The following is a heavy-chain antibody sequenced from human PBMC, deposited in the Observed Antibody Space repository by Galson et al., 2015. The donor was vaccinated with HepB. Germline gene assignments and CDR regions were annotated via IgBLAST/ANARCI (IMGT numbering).Heavy chain of an antibody. CDR3: ASLGAGTIDY. CDR2: IYHSGTT. J-gene: IGHJ4*02. V-gene: IGHV4-4*02. Sequence: LSLTCAVSGASISNSNWWTWVRQPPGKGLEWIGEIYHSGTTNYNPSLESRVTISVGKSKNQFSLRLSSVTAADTAVYYCASLGAGTIDYWGQGTLVTVSS. D-gene: IGHD6-13*01. CDR1: GASISNSNW.